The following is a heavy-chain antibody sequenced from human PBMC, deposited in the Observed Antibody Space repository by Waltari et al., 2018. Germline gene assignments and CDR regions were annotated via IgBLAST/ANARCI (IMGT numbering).Heavy chain of an antibody. CDR3: AKDEDYYSEHAFDI. CDR2: IYYSGST. J-gene: IGHJ3*02. Sequence: QVQLQESGPGLVKPSQTLSLTCTVSGGSISSGGYYWSWIRQHPGKGLEWIGYIYYSGSTNYNPSLKSRVTISVDTSKNQFSLKLSSVTAADTAVYYCAKDEDYYSEHAFDIWGQGTMVTVSS. D-gene: IGHD3-22*01. CDR1: GGSISSGGYY. V-gene: IGHV4-61*08.